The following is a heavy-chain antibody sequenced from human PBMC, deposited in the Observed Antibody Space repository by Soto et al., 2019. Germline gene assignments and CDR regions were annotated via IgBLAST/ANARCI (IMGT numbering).Heavy chain of an antibody. J-gene: IGHJ4*02. Sequence: QVQLVQSGPEVKEPGASVKVSCKASGYTFLSYGIVWVRQAPGQGLEWMGWISTYSGDTTSAQKVHDRVTLTTDTSTSTAYMELMNLRSDDTAMYYCTRPGNCYGGSCYSQHWGQGTQVTVSS. CDR1: GYTFLSYG. V-gene: IGHV1-18*04. CDR3: TRPGNCYGGSCYSQH. D-gene: IGHD2-15*01. CDR2: ISTYSGDT.